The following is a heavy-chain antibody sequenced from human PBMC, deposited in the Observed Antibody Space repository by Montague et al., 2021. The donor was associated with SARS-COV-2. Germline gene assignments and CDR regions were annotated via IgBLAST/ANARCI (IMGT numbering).Heavy chain of an antibody. J-gene: IGHJ3*02. Sequence: SETLSLTCTVSGGSISSYYWGWIRQPPGKGLEWIGYIYYSGSTNYNPSLKSRVTISVDTSKNQSSLKLSSVTAADTAVYYCARGSGWMGNAFDIWGQGTMVTVSS. CDR2: IYYSGST. CDR3: ARGSGWMGNAFDI. D-gene: IGHD6-19*01. V-gene: IGHV4-59*01. CDR1: GGSISSYY.